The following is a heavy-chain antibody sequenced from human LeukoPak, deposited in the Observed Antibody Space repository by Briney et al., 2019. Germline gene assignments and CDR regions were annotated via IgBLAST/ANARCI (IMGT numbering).Heavy chain of an antibody. D-gene: IGHD1-1*01. CDR3: AKDTPTTGYHLDS. V-gene: IGHV3-7*01. Sequence: GGSLRLSCAASGFTFDTHWMSWVRQAPGKGLEWVANIKQVGSEKDYVDSVKGRFTISRDNSENTLYLQINSLRVEDTAVYYCAKDTPTTGYHLDSWGQGTLVTVSS. J-gene: IGHJ4*02. CDR2: IKQVGSEK. CDR1: GFTFDTHW.